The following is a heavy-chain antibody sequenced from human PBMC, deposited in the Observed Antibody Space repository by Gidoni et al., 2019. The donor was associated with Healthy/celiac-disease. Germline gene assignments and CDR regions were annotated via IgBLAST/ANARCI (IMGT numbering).Heavy chain of an antibody. CDR1: GGCVSGYY. CDR3: ARAIWTYYYDSSGGDYFDY. V-gene: IGHV4-34*01. J-gene: IGHJ4*02. Sequence: QVQLQQWGAGLLKPSETLSPTCGVYGGCVSGYYWSWLRQPPGKGLEWIGEINHSGSTNYNPSLKSRVTISVYTSKNQFSLKLSSVTAADTAVYYCARAIWTYYYDSSGGDYFDYWGQGTLVTVSS. CDR2: INHSGST. D-gene: IGHD3-22*01.